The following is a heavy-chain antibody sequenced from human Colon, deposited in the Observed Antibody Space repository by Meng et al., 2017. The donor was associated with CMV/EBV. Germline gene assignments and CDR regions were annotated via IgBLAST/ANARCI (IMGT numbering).Heavy chain of an antibody. D-gene: IGHD4-11*01. J-gene: IGHJ4*02. CDR2: FDPRGNST. CDR3: ARDDSNWSTNF. V-gene: IGHV1-46*01. Sequence: SCKTSGCQFRYSSMHWIRQAPGQGLEWMGIFDPRGNSTNYAENYVGGFTMAADMSTNTMHMELSSMRSDDTAVYYCARDDSNWSTNFWGQGTLVTVSS. CDR1: GCQFRYSS.